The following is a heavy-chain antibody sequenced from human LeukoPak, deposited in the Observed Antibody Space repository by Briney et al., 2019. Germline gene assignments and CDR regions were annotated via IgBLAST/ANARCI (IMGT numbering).Heavy chain of an antibody. Sequence: PSETLSLTCTVSGGSISSSSYYWGWIRQPPGKGLEWIGSIYYSGSTYYNPSLKSRVTISVDTSKNQFSLKLSSVTAADTAVYYCARRRTNHYYYYYMDVWGKGTTVTISS. CDR2: IYYSGST. J-gene: IGHJ6*03. CDR3: ARRRTNHYYYYYMDV. V-gene: IGHV4-39*07. D-gene: IGHD1-1*01. CDR1: GGSISSSSYY.